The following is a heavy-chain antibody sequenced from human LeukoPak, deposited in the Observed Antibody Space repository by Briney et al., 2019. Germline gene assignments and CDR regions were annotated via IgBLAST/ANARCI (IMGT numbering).Heavy chain of an antibody. CDR2: IYYSGGT. D-gene: IGHD3-9*01. J-gene: IGHJ4*02. CDR1: NGSISSSSYY. CDR3: AKTDILTGHHFFDY. V-gene: IGHV4-39*07. Sequence: SETLSLTCSVSNGSISSSSYYWGWIRQPPGKGLEWIGSIYYSGGTYYNPSLTSRVAISADTSKNHFSLELRSVTAADTAVYYCAKTDILTGHHFFDYWGQGTLVTVSS.